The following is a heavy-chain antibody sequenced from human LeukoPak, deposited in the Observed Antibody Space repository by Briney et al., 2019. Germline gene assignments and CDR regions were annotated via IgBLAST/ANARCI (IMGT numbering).Heavy chain of an antibody. CDR1: GFTFSSYW. CDR2: INSDGSST. V-gene: IGHV3-74*01. J-gene: IGHJ3*02. Sequence: GGSLRLSCAASGFTFSSYWMHWVRQAPGKGLMWVSRINSDGSSTSYADSVKGRFTISRDNAKNTLYLQMNSLRAEHTTVYYCARGSGGAFDIWGQGTMVTVSS. D-gene: IGHD6-19*01. CDR3: ARGSGGAFDI.